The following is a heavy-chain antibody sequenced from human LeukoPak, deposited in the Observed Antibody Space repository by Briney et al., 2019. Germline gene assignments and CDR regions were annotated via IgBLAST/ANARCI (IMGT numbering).Heavy chain of an antibody. D-gene: IGHD6-19*01. Sequence: GGSLRLPCAGTGFTFSNYWMNWVRQAPGKGLEWVANMKEDGSQIYYVDSVKGRFTISRDNAKNSVYLQMNSLRAEDTAVYYCAGSSGWLFDYWGQGTLVAVSS. J-gene: IGHJ4*02. CDR2: MKEDGSQI. CDR1: GFTFSNYW. V-gene: IGHV3-7*01. CDR3: AGSSGWLFDY.